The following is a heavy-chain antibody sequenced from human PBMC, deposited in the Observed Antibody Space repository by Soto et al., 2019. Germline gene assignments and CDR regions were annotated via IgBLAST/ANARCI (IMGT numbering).Heavy chain of an antibody. J-gene: IGHJ4*02. CDR2: VYHSGST. Sequence: QLQLQESGYGLVKPSQTLSLTCAVSGGSISSGGYSWSWIRQPPGKCLEWIGYVYHSGSTYYNPSLKSRVTISVAMSKNQVSLKLSSVTAADTAVYYCARVPHYWGQGTLVTVSS. D-gene: IGHD2-2*01. CDR3: ARVPHY. CDR1: GGSISSGGYS. V-gene: IGHV4-30-2*01.